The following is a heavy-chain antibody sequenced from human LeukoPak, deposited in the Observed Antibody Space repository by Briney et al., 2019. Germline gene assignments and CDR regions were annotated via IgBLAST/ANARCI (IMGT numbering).Heavy chain of an antibody. CDR2: IYYSGST. J-gene: IGHJ4*02. V-gene: IGHV4-39*01. CDR1: GGSIISSFYY. D-gene: IGHD3-22*01. Sequence: PSETLSLTCTVSGGSIISSFYYWGWIRQPPGKGLEWIGTIYYSGSTYYNPSLKSRVTISVDTSKNQFSLKLSSVTAADTAVYYCARLGDRYYYDISWDYWGQGTLVTVSS. CDR3: ARLGDRYYYDISWDY.